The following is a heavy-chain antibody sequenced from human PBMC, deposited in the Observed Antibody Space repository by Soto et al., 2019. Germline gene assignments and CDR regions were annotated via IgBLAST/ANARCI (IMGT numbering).Heavy chain of an antibody. J-gene: IGHJ4*02. CDR1: GFTFSSYA. CDR2: ISGSGGST. D-gene: IGHD3-9*01. CDR3: AKEPYDILTERRPLFDY. V-gene: IGHV3-23*01. Sequence: GGSLRLSCAASGFTFSSYAMSWVRQAPGKGLEWVSAISGSGGSTYYADSVKGRFTISIDNSKNTLYLQMNSLRAEDTAVYYCAKEPYDILTERRPLFDYWGQGTLVTVSS.